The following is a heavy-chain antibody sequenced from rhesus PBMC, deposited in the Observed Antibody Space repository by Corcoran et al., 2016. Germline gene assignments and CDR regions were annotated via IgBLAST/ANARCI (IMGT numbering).Heavy chain of an antibody. V-gene: IGHV4-99*01. D-gene: IGHD5-42*01. Sequence: QVQLQESGPGLVKPSETLSLTCAVSGYSVSSGHYWGWVRQSPGKGLEYIGFFDGPRRITYYYKSSLESRVTISKDTSTNLFFLTLRSVTAADAARYFCVRGTPPDNWGQGVLVTVSP. CDR1: GYSVSSGHY. CDR2: FDGPRRITY. CDR3: VRGTPPDN. J-gene: IGHJ4*01.